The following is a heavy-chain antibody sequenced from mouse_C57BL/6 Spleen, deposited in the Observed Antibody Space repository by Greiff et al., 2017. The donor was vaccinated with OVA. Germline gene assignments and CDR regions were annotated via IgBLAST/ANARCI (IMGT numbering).Heavy chain of an antibody. D-gene: IGHD1-1*01. CDR1: GYTFTEYT. CDR2: FYPGSGSI. V-gene: IGHV1-62-2*01. J-gene: IGHJ4*01. Sequence: VQLQESGAELVKPGASVKLSCKASGYTFTEYTIHWVKQRSGQGLEWIGWFYPGSGSIKYNEKFKDKATLNADKSSSTVYMELSRLTSEDSAVYFCARREESPLITTVEAMDYWGQGTSVTVSS. CDR3: ARREESPLITTVEAMDY.